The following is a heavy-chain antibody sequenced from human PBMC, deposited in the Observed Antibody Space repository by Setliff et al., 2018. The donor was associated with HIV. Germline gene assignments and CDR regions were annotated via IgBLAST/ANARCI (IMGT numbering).Heavy chain of an antibody. CDR3: ATNPEMATINYYYYYMGV. D-gene: IGHD5-12*01. J-gene: IGHJ6*03. CDR1: GGTFRSYA. CDR2: SIPIFGTA. V-gene: IGHV1-69*13. Sequence: ASVKVSCKASGGTFRSYAISWVRQAPGQGLEWMGGSIPIFGTAKYAQKFQGRVTITADESTSTAYMELSSLGSEDTAVYYCATNPEMATINYYYYYMGVWGKGTTVTVSS.